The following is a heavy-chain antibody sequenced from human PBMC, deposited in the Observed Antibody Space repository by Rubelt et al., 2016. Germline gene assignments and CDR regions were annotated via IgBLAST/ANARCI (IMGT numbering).Heavy chain of an antibody. Sequence: QVQLQESGPGLVKPSETLSLTCTFSGGSISDNYWSWIRHLPGKGLEWIGCVYYSGTTIYNPSLKSRVTISVDTSKTQFYLGPRSVTAADTAVYFWARDLGNGYQNPHGMDVWGQGTTVTVSS. J-gene: IGHJ6*02. CDR2: VYYSGTT. CDR3: ARDLGNGYQNPHGMDV. D-gene: IGHD5-18*01. CDR1: GGSISDNY. V-gene: IGHV4-59*01.